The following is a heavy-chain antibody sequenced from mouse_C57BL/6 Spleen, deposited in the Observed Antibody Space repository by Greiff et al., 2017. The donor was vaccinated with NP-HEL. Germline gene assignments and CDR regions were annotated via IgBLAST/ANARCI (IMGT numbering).Heavy chain of an antibody. D-gene: IGHD2-3*01. CDR2: IYPGDGDT. CDR3: ARSDGYYGVWFAY. Sequence: QVQLQQPGAELVKPGASVKISCKASGYAFSSYWMNWVKQRPGKGLEWIGQIYPGDGDTNYNGKFKGKATLTADKSSSTAYMQLSSLTSEDSAVYFCARSDGYYGVWFAYWGQGTLVTVSA. J-gene: IGHJ3*01. V-gene: IGHV1-80*01. CDR1: GYAFSSYW.